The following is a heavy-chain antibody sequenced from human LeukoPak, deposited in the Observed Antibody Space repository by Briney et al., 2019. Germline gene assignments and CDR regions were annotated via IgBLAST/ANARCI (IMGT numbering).Heavy chain of an antibody. CDR3: ASGRHDFLH. CDR1: GFTFSSYA. V-gene: IGHV3-30*04. CDR2: ISYDGSNK. Sequence: PGGSLRLSCAASGFTFSSYAMHWVRQAPGKGLEWVAVISYDGSNKYYADSVKGRFTISRDNSKNTLYLQMNSLRVEDTAVYYRASGRHDFLHWGQGTLVTVSS. J-gene: IGHJ4*02. D-gene: IGHD3/OR15-3a*01.